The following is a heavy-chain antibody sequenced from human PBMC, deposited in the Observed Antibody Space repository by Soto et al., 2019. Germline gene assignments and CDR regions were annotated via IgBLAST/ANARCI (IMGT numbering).Heavy chain of an antibody. Sequence: GGSLRLSCAASGFTFSNAWMSWVRQAPGKGLEWVGRIKSKTDGGTTDYAAPVKGRFTISRDDSKSTLYLQMTSLKTENTAVYYCTTVATAAAADYWGQGTLVTVSS. V-gene: IGHV3-15*01. D-gene: IGHD6-13*01. CDR1: GFTFSNAW. CDR2: IKSKTDGGTT. CDR3: TTVATAAAADY. J-gene: IGHJ4*02.